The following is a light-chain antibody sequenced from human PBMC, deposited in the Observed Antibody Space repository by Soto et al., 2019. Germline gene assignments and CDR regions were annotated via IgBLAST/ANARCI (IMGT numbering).Light chain of an antibody. Sequence: IQMSQSPSSLSASVGDRVTITCRASQSISSYLNWYQQKPGKAPKLLIYAASSLQSGVPSRLSGSGSGTDFTLTISSLQPEDFATYYCQQSYSTRWTFGQGTKVDIK. J-gene: IGKJ1*01. V-gene: IGKV1-39*01. CDR1: QSISSY. CDR2: AAS. CDR3: QQSYSTRWT.